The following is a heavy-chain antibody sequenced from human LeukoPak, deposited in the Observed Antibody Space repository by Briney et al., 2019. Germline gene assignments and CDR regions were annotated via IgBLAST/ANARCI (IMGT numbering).Heavy chain of an antibody. V-gene: IGHV4-39*07. Sequence: SETLSLTCTVSGGSISSSSYYWGWIRQPPGKGLEWIGSIYYSGSTYYNPSLKSRVTISVDTSKNQFSLKLSSVTAADTAVYYCARLDYYGSSVWFDPWGQGTLVTVSS. D-gene: IGHD3-10*01. CDR3: ARLDYYGSSVWFDP. CDR1: GGSISSSSYY. CDR2: IYYSGST. J-gene: IGHJ5*02.